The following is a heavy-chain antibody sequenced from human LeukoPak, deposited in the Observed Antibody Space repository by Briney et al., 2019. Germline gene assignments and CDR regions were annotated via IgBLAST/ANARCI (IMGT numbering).Heavy chain of an antibody. Sequence: GGSLRLSCAASGFTLSVYWMHWVRQAPGKGLVWVSRINSDGSSTSYADSVKGRFTISRDNAKNTLYLQMNTLRAEDTAVYYCARARTTRGFDYWGQGTLVTVSS. J-gene: IGHJ4*02. D-gene: IGHD4-17*01. CDR2: INSDGSST. V-gene: IGHV3-74*01. CDR1: GFTLSVYW. CDR3: ARARTTRGFDY.